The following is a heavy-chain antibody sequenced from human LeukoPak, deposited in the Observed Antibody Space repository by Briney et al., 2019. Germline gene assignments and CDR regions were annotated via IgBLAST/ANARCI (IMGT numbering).Heavy chain of an antibody. Sequence: GGSLRLSCAASGFIFNNFGTHWVRQAPGKGLEFVAFMGFEGVDKYYADSVKGRFTISKDNSKATLYLQMNSLRPEDTAIYYCAKDLHGGYSSDYWGQGTLVTVSS. CDR1: GFIFNNFG. CDR2: MGFEGVDK. J-gene: IGHJ4*02. V-gene: IGHV3-30*02. CDR3: AKDLHGGYSSDY. D-gene: IGHD4-23*01.